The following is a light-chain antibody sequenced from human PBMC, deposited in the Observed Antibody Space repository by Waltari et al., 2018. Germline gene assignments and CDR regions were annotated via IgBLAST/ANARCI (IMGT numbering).Light chain of an antibody. CDR2: RNN. Sequence: QSVLPQPPSASGTPGQRVTISCSGSGSNIGSNYVYWYQHLPGTAPKLLIFRNNQRPSGVPDRFSGSKSGTSASLAISGLRSEDEADYYCAAWDDSLSGVVFGGGTKLTVL. CDR3: AAWDDSLSGVV. V-gene: IGLV1-47*01. J-gene: IGLJ2*01. CDR1: GSNIGSNY.